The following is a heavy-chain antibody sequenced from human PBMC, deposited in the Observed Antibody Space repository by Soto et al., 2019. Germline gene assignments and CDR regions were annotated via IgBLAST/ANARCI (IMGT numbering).Heavy chain of an antibody. CDR2: IKQDGSEK. CDR1: GFTFSNDW. J-gene: IGHJ4*02. D-gene: IGHD3-9*01. Sequence: WSLRLSCVASGFTFSNDWMSWVRQAPGKGLEWVATIKQDGSEKYYVDSVKGRFTVSRDNTKNSLYLQMSTLRAEDTAMYYCARGDYFDRRFDFWGQGALVTVSS. V-gene: IGHV3-7*03. CDR3: ARGDYFDRRFDF.